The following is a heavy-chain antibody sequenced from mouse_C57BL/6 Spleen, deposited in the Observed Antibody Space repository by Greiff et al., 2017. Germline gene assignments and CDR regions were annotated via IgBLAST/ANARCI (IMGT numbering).Heavy chain of an antibody. CDR2: IYPSDSEN. CDR1: GYTFTSYW. CDR3: ARKREGPSFDG. V-gene: IGHV1-61*01. Sequence: QVQLQQPGAELGRPGSSVKLSCKASGYTFTSYWKDWGKQRPGQGLEGIGNIYPSDSENHYNQKFKDKATLTVDKSSSTAYMQLSSLTSEDSAVYYCARKREGPSFDGWGTGTTVTVSS. J-gene: IGHJ1*03.